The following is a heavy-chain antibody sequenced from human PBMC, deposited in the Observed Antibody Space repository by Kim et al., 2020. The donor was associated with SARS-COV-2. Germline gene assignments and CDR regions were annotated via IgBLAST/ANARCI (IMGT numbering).Heavy chain of an antibody. D-gene: IGHD2-2*01. J-gene: IGHJ6*02. CDR3: ARDKDCSRNSCPAVIYSSYGMDV. CDR1: GYTFTSYG. Sequence: ASVKVSCKASGYTFTSYGISWVRQAPGQGLEWLGWISPYNGNTKYAQKYQGRVTVTTDTSTSTAYMEVRSLRSDDTAVYYCARDKDCSRNSCPAVIYSSYGMDVWGQGTTVPVSS. V-gene: IGHV1-18*01. CDR2: ISPYNGNT.